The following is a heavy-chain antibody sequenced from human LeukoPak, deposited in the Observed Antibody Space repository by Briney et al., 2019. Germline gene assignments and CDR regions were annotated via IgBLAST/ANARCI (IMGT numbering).Heavy chain of an antibody. D-gene: IGHD1-1*01. CDR1: GDTFTRYG. V-gene: IGHV1-18*04. CDR2: ISTYNGHT. CDR3: ARVARTTGTTDFDY. Sequence: ASVKVSCKASGDTFTRYGISWVRQAPGQGLEWMGWISTYNGHTKYAQKLQGRVTMTTDTSTTTAYMELRSLTSGDTAVYYCARVARTTGTTDFDYWGQGTLVTVSS. J-gene: IGHJ4*02.